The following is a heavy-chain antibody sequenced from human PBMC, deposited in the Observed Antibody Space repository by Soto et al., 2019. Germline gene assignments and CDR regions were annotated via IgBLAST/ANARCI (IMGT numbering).Heavy chain of an antibody. V-gene: IGHV3-11*01. CDR2: ISGSGFTI. Sequence: QVQLVESGGGLVKPGGSLRLSCAASGFTFSDHYMSWIRQAPGMGLAWVAYISGSGFTISNGDSVKGRFTISRDNAKNSLYLQMDSLRAEDTAVYYCARNTLAAAGSDNYGLDVWGRGTTVAVSS. D-gene: IGHD6-13*01. CDR1: GFTFSDHY. CDR3: ARNTLAAAGSDNYGLDV. J-gene: IGHJ6*02.